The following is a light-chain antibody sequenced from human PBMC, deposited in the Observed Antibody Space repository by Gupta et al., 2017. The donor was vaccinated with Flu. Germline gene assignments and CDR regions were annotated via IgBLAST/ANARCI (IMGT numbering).Light chain of an antibody. CDR2: GAS. Sequence: IVLTQSPGTLSLSPGERATLSCRASQTINNNYLAWYQQKPGQAPRLLIYGASSRAPGIPDRFSGSGSGTDFTLTISRLEPEDFAVDYCQQYGTSSLYSFGQGTKLEIK. J-gene: IGKJ2*03. CDR3: QQYGTSSLYS. V-gene: IGKV3-20*01. CDR1: QTINNNY.